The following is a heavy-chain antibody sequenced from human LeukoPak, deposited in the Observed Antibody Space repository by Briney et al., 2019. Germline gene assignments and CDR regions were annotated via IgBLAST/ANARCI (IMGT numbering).Heavy chain of an antibody. CDR2: IYYSGRT. CDR1: GGSISSSSYY. D-gene: IGHD5-12*01. CDR3: ARVGEYSGYDSTFDY. Sequence: SETLSLTCTVSGGSISSSSYYWAWIRQPPGKGLEWIGYIYYSGRTNYNPSLKSRVTISVDTSKNQFSLRLSSVTAADTAVYYCARVGEYSGYDSTFDYWGQGTLVTVSS. J-gene: IGHJ4*02. V-gene: IGHV4-61*05.